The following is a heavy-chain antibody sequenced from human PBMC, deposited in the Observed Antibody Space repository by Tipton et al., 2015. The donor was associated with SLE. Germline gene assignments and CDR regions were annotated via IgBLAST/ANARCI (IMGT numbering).Heavy chain of an antibody. J-gene: IGHJ6*02. D-gene: IGHD2-15*01. Sequence: TLSLTCTVSGVSVSPYYWTWIRLPPGRGLEWIGYFSDSGSSNYNPSLRSRVTMSVDTSNNQFSLKLTSVTAADTAVYYCARGKLTWRGAIIGADVWGQGTTVNVSS. CDR3: ARGKLTWRGAIIGADV. CDR2: FSDSGSS. CDR1: GVSVSPYY. V-gene: IGHV4-59*08.